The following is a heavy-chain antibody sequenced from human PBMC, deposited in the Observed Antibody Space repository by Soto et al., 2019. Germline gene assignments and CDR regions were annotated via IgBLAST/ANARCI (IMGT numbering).Heavy chain of an antibody. D-gene: IGHD6-13*01. CDR1: GYTFLNYD. CDR3: TRRSAPWPTSSRTEDYDF. V-gene: IGHV1-18*01. Sequence: QVQLVQSEGEVKKPGASVKVSCQTSGYTFLNYDINWVRQAPGQGLEWMGWISTYSADPDFPQKFQGRLIMTVDTTTSTTYMEVRSLRSDDTAVYYCTRRSAPWPTSSRTEDYDFWGQGSLVTVSS. J-gene: IGHJ4*02. CDR2: ISTYSADP.